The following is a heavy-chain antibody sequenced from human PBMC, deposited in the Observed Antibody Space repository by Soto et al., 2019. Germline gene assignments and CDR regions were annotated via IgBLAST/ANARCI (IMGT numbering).Heavy chain of an antibody. Sequence: EVQLVDSGGGLVQPGRSLRLSCAASGFTFDSYAMHWVRQAPGKGLEWVSSISWNSGTKGYADSVKGRFTISRDNAKNCLYLQMDSLRAEDTALYYCGKELGGYSYGYELDYWGQGTLVTVSS. CDR3: GKELGGYSYGYELDY. CDR1: GFTFDSYA. D-gene: IGHD5-18*01. CDR2: ISWNSGTK. V-gene: IGHV3-9*01. J-gene: IGHJ4*02.